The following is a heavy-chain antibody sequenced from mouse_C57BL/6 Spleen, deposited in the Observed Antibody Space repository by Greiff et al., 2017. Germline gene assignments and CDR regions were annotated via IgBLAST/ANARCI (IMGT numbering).Heavy chain of an antibody. V-gene: IGHV2-5*01. Sequence: VQLQQSGPGLVQPSQSLSLTCTASGFSLTSYGVHWVRQSPGKGLEWLGVIWRGVSTDYNAAYMSRLSITTDNSESQVCCKMNSLQADDAAIYYCATLNLNYYAMDDWGQGTSVTVAS. CDR3: ATLNLNYYAMDD. CDR1: GFSLTSYG. J-gene: IGHJ4*01. CDR2: IWRGVST.